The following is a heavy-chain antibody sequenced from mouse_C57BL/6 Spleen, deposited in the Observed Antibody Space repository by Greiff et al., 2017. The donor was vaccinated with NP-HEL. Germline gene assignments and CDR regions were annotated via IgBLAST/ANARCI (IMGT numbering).Heavy chain of an antibody. V-gene: IGHV1-55*01. CDR1: GYTFTSYW. D-gene: IGHD2-1*01. J-gene: IGHJ4*01. CDR3: ARDGNYDYAMDY. Sequence: VQLQQSGAELVKPGASVKMSCKASGYTFTSYWITWVKQRPGQGLEWIGDIYPGSGSTNYNAKFKSKATLTVDTSSSTAYMQLSSLTSEDSAVYYCARDGNYDYAMDYWGQGTSVTVSS. CDR2: IYPGSGST.